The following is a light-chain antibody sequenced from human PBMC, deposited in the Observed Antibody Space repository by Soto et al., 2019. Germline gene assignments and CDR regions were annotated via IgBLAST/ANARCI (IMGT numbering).Light chain of an antibody. V-gene: IGLV2-8*01. CDR3: TSYAGSNIPVV. CDR2: DVT. CDR1: SSDVGGYNF. Sequence: QSVLTQPPSASGSPGQSVTISCTGTSSDVGGYNFVSWYQQHSGKAPKLMIYDVTERPSGVPDCFSGSKSGNTASLTVSGLQGEDEADYYCTSYAGSNIPVVFGGGTKLTVL. J-gene: IGLJ2*01.